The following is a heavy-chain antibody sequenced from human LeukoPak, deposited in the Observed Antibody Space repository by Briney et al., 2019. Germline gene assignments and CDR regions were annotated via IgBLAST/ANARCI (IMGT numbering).Heavy chain of an antibody. Sequence: GGSLRLSCGASGFTFSNYWMSWVRQAPGKGLERVANIKQDGSEEYYVDSVKGRFTISRDNAQKSLYLQMNSLRAEDTAVYYCARGVTMVRGALNYWSQGTLVTVSS. CDR2: IKQDGSEE. J-gene: IGHJ4*02. CDR1: GFTFSNYW. V-gene: IGHV3-7*03. CDR3: ARGVTMVRGALNY. D-gene: IGHD3-10*01.